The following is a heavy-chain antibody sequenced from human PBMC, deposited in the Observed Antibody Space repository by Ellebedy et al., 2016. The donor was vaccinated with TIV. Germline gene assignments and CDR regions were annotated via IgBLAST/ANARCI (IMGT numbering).Heavy chain of an antibody. J-gene: IGHJ5*02. V-gene: IGHV3-23*01. CDR2: ISGSGGST. CDR1: GFTFSSYA. CDR3: AKYSVWFGETKMGWFDP. Sequence: GESLKISXAASGFTFSSYAMSWVRQAPGKGLEWVSAISGSGGSTYYADSVKGRFTISRDNSKNTLYLQMNSLRAEDTAVYYCAKYSVWFGETKMGWFDPWGQGTLVTVSS. D-gene: IGHD3-10*01.